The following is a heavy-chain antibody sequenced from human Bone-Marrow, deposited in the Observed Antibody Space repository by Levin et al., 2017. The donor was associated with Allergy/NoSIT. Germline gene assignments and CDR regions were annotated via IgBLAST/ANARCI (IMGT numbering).Heavy chain of an antibody. Sequence: SETLSLTCAVSGDSISSSNWWSWVRQPPGGGLEWIGEVSHSGSTRYNPSLKSRVTISLDKSKNQFSLNLRSVTAADNAVYYCARDQEYYNFLTGFLNHYYYYMDVWGKGTTVTVS. J-gene: IGHJ6*03. CDR1: GDSISSSNW. CDR2: VSHSGST. CDR3: ARDQEYYNFLTGFLNHYYYYMDV. V-gene: IGHV4-4*02. D-gene: IGHD3-9*01.